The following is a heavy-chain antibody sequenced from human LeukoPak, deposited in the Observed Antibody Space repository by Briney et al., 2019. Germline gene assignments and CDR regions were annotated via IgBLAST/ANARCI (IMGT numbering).Heavy chain of an antibody. CDR3: AKHKGPYNYDLSPFDY. D-gene: IGHD5-18*01. V-gene: IGHV3-23*01. J-gene: IGHJ4*02. Sequence: GLLRLSCAASGFPFSSYAMTWVRQAPGKGLEWVSTIHGGNTFYADSVKGRFTISRDNSKNTLYLQMTGLRAEDTAVYYCAKHKGPYNYDLSPFDYWGQGTLVTVSS. CDR2: IHGGNT. CDR1: GFPFSSYA.